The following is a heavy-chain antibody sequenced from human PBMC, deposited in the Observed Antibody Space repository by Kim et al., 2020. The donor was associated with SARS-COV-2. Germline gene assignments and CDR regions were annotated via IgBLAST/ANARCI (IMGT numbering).Heavy chain of an antibody. CDR1: GGSISSSSYY. J-gene: IGHJ4*02. CDR3: ARYSGYSYALYYFDY. V-gene: IGHV4-39*01. CDR2: IYYSGST. D-gene: IGHD5-18*01. Sequence: SETLSLTCTVSGGSISSSSYYWGWIRQPPGKGLEWIGSIYYSGSTYYNPSLKSRVTISVDTSKNQFSLKLSSVTAADTAVYYCARYSGYSYALYYFDYWGQRTLITVSS.